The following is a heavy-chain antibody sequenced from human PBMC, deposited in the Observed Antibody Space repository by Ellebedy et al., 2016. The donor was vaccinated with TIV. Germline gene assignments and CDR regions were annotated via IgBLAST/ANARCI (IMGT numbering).Heavy chain of an antibody. Sequence: GGSLGLSXAASGFTFNSYTMNWVRQAPGKGLEWVAVISYDGSNKYYADSVKGRFTISRDNSKNTLYLQMNSLRAEDTAVYYCARDRVHYAHFDYWGQGTLVTVSS. CDR1: GFTFNSYT. V-gene: IGHV3-30-3*01. D-gene: IGHD4-17*01. CDR3: ARDRVHYAHFDY. J-gene: IGHJ4*02. CDR2: ISYDGSNK.